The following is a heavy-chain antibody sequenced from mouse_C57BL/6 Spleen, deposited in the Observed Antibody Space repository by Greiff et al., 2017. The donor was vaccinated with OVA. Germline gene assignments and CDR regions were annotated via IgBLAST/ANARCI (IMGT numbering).Heavy chain of an antibody. CDR1: GFTFSDYG. CDR2: ISSGSSTI. D-gene: IGHD1-1*01. V-gene: IGHV5-17*01. CDR3: ARPDYYGSSTWFAY. J-gene: IGHJ3*01. Sequence: EVKVEESGGGLVKPGGSLKLSCAASGFTFSDYGMHWVRQAPEKGLEWVAYISSGSSTIYYADTVKGRFTISRDNAKNTLFLQMTSLRSEDTAMYYCARPDYYGSSTWFAYWGQGTLVTVSA.